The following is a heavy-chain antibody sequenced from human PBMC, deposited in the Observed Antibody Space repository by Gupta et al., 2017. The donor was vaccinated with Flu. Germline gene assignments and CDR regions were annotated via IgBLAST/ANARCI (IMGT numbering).Heavy chain of an antibody. J-gene: IGHJ6*03. Sequence: QVQLQQWGAGLLKPSETLSLTCAVYGGSFSGYYWSWIRQPPGKGLEWIGEINHSGSTNYNPSLKSRVTISVDTSKNQFSLKLSSVTAADTAVYYCARTRGVVPAAKGNYYMDVWGKGTTVTVSS. CDR2: INHSGST. D-gene: IGHD2-2*01. CDR1: GGSFSGYY. V-gene: IGHV4-34*01. CDR3: ARTRGVVPAAKGNYYMDV.